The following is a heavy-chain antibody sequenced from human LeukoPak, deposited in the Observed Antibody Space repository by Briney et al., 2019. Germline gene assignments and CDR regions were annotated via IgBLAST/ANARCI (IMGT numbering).Heavy chain of an antibody. D-gene: IGHD1-7*01. J-gene: IGHJ3*02. V-gene: IGHV3-7*03. CDR3: ARPKNRENYWRAFDI. CDR2: IKQDGNEK. CDR1: GFTFSDYW. Sequence: PGGSLRLSCVASGFTFSDYWMTWVRQAPGTGLEWVANIKQDGNEKYYVDSVKGRFTISRDNAKNSLHLQMDNLRAEDTAVHYCARPKNRENYWRAFDIWGQGTMVTVSS.